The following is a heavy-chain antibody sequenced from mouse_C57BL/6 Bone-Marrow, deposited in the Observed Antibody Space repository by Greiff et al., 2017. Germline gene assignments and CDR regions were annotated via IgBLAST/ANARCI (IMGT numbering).Heavy chain of an antibody. CDR2: INYDGSST. CDR1: GFTFSDYY. J-gene: IGHJ4*01. Sequence: DVQLVESEGGLVQPGSSMKLSCTASGFTFSDYYMAWVRQVPEKGLEWVANINYDGSSTYYLDSLKSRFIISRDNAKNILYLQMSSLKSEDTATYYCARDRGITTVVDYYAMDYWGQGTSVTGSS. V-gene: IGHV5-16*01. D-gene: IGHD1-1*01. CDR3: ARDRGITTVVDYYAMDY.